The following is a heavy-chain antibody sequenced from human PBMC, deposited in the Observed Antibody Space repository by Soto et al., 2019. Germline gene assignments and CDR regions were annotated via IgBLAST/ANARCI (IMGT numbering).Heavy chain of an antibody. J-gene: IGHJ4*02. Sequence: EVQLLESGGGLVQPGGSLRLSCAASGFTFSSYAMSWVRQAPGKGLEWVSAISGSGGSTYYADSVKGRFTISRDNSKNTLYLQRNSLRAEDTAVYYCAKDDSMSYYDYVWGSYPGHFDYWGQGTLVTVSS. CDR3: AKDDSMSYYDYVWGSYPGHFDY. V-gene: IGHV3-23*01. CDR1: GFTFSSYA. CDR2: ISGSGGST. D-gene: IGHD3-16*01.